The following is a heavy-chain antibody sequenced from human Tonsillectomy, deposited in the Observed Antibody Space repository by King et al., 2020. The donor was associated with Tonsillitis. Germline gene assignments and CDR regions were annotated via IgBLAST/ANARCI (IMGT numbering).Heavy chain of an antibody. CDR3: AKDFPVTEYSGYDRGFDY. J-gene: IGHJ4*02. D-gene: IGHD5-12*01. Sequence: VQLVQSGGGVVQPGRSLRLSCAASGFTFSSYGMHWVRQAPGKGLEWVAVISYDGSNKYYADSVKGRFTISRDNSKNTLYLQMNSLRAEGTAVYYCAKDFPVTEYSGYDRGFDYWGQGTLVTVSS. CDR2: ISYDGSNK. V-gene: IGHV3-30*18. CDR1: GFTFSSYG.